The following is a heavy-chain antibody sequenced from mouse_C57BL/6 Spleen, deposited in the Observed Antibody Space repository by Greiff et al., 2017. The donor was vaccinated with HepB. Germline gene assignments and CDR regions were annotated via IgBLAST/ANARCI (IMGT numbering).Heavy chain of an antibody. CDR2: IRNKANGYTT. CDR3: ARYIYYGYDAGDYYAMDY. Sequence: DVKLVESGGGLVQPGGSLSLSCAASGFTFTDYYMSWVRQPPGKALEWLGFIRNKANGYTTEYSASVKGRFTISRDNSQSILYLQMNALRAEDSATYDCARYIYYGYDAGDYYAMDYWGQGTSVTVSS. D-gene: IGHD2-2*01. V-gene: IGHV7-3*01. CDR1: GFTFTDYY. J-gene: IGHJ4*01.